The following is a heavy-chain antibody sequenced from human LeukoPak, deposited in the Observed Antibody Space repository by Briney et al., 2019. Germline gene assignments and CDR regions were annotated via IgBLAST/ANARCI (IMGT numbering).Heavy chain of an antibody. J-gene: IGHJ4*02. D-gene: IGHD5-12*01. CDR2: IYHSGST. CDR1: GGSISSGGYY. V-gene: IGHV4-30-2*01. Sequence: PSETLSLTCTVSGGSISSGGYYWSWIRQPPGKGLEWIGYIYHSGSTYYNPSLKSRVTISVDRSKNQFSLKLSSVTAADTAVYYCARNSGYALRVLDRGFDYWGQGTLVTVSS. CDR3: ARNSGYALRVLDRGFDY.